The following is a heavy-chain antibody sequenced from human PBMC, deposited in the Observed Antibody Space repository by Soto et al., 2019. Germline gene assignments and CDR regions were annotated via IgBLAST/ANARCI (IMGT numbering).Heavy chain of an antibody. CDR1: GFSFSRYA. D-gene: IGHD2-15*01. CDR2: LSGSGTDT. J-gene: IGHJ2*01. V-gene: IGHV3-23*01. CDR3: VKQGYTYGLIYLYFDL. Sequence: EVQLLESGGGLVQPGGSLRLSCVASGFSFSRYAMSWVRQAPGRGLEWVEGLSGSGTDTYFADSVQGRITISRDNSKNTLSLEFSFVTAVDTATYFCVKQGYTYGLIYLYFDLLGRGTLVTVSS.